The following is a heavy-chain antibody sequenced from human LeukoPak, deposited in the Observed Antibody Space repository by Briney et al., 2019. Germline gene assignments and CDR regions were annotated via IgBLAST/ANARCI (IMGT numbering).Heavy chain of an antibody. CDR1: GFTFSNSW. Sequence: GGSLRLSCAGSGFTFSNSWMGRVRQAPGKGREWVGRIKTKNESRTNDYAAPGKGRFTISRDDSQNTLYLQMNSLKTEDTAVYYCTRHCSGGSCVLAFDIWGQGTMVTVSS. CDR2: IKTKNESRTN. D-gene: IGHD2-15*01. V-gene: IGHV3-15*01. CDR3: TRHCSGGSCVLAFDI. J-gene: IGHJ3*02.